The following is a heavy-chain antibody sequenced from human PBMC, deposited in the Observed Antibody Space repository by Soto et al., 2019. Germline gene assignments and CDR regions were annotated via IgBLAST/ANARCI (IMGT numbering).Heavy chain of an antibody. V-gene: IGHV3-23*01. Sequence: GGSLRLSCAASGFTFSSYAMSWVRQAPGKGLEWVSAISGSGGSTYYADSVKGRFTISRDNSKNTLYLQMNSLRAEDTAVDYGAKDQGFLEWLRACGGMDVWGQGTTVTVSS. D-gene: IGHD3-3*01. J-gene: IGHJ6*02. CDR1: GFTFSSYA. CDR3: AKDQGFLEWLRACGGMDV. CDR2: ISGSGGST.